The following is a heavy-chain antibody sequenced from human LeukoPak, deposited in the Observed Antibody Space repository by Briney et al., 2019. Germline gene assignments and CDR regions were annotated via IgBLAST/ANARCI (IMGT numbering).Heavy chain of an antibody. CDR1: GFTFDDYG. Sequence: GGSLRLSCAASGFTFDDYGMSWVRQAPGKGLEWVSGINWNGGSTGYADSVKGRFTISRDNAKNSLYLQMNSLRAEDTALYYCASQTTGHTLGAFDIWGQGTMVTVSS. CDR2: INWNGGST. V-gene: IGHV3-20*04. J-gene: IGHJ3*02. CDR3: ASQTTGHTLGAFDI. D-gene: IGHD4-17*01.